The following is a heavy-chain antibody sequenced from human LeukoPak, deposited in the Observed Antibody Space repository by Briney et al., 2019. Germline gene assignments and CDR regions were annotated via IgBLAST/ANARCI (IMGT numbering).Heavy chain of an antibody. Sequence: PSETLSLTCTVSGASISSYYWSWIRQPPGKGLEWIGNIHYSGSTNSNPSLKSRVTISVDTSKNQFSLKLSSVTAADTAVYYCAREGRYYGSGSYYKTKTFDYWGQGTLVTVSS. CDR2: IHYSGST. D-gene: IGHD3-10*01. CDR3: AREGRYYGSGSYYKTKTFDY. CDR1: GASISSYY. J-gene: IGHJ4*02. V-gene: IGHV4-59*12.